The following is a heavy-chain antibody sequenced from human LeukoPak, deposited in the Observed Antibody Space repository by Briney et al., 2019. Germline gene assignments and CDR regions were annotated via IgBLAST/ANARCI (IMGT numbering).Heavy chain of an antibody. Sequence: SETLSLTCTVSGGSISSYYWSWIRQPPGKGLEWIGYIYYSGSTNYNPSLKSRVTISVDTSKNQFSLKLRSVTAADTAVYYCARQSLYCSGGSCPDAFDIWGQGTMVTVSS. V-gene: IGHV4-59*08. CDR2: IYYSGST. CDR1: GGSISSYY. J-gene: IGHJ3*02. CDR3: ARQSLYCSGGSCPDAFDI. D-gene: IGHD2-15*01.